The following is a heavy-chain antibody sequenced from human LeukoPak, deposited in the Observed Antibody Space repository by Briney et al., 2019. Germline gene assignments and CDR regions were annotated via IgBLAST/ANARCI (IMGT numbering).Heavy chain of an antibody. CDR1: GFSFSTYG. V-gene: IGHV3-30*18. CDR2: ISYDGSKQ. J-gene: IGHJ3*02. CDR3: AKDPRYCSSTRCWGI. D-gene: IGHD2-2*01. Sequence: PGGSLRLSCAASGFSFSTYGMRWVRQAPGKGLEWLAFISYDGSKQYYSDSVKGRFTISRDNTKNTLSLQVDSLITEDTAMYYCAKDPRYCSSTRCWGIWGQGTKVIVSS.